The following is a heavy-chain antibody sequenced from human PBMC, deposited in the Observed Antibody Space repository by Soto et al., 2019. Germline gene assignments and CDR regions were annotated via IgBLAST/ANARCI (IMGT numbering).Heavy chain of an antibody. Sequence: PSETLSLTCTVSGGSVTNSSYYWGWIRKSPGKGLEWFGSVYYRGRSYSKSSVKSRVTISVDTSKNQFSLNFNSVTASDTALYYCVSQRTTVLTQAYFDYWGQGTLVTVSS. CDR1: GGSVTNSSYY. D-gene: IGHD4-17*01. CDR3: VSQRTTVLTQAYFDY. V-gene: IGHV4-39*01. CDR2: VYYRGRS. J-gene: IGHJ4*02.